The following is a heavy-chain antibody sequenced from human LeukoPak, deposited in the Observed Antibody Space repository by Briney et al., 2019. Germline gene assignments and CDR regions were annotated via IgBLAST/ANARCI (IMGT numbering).Heavy chain of an antibody. CDR1: GYTFTSYG. D-gene: IGHD1-1*01. J-gene: IGHJ4*02. CDR3: ARDLPPQLRPDY. V-gene: IGHV1-18*01. CDR2: ISAYNGNT. Sequence: ASVKVSCKASGYTFTSYGISWVRQAPGQGLEWMGWISAYNGNTNYAQKLQGRVTMTTDTSTSTAYMELRGLRSDDTAVYYCARDLPPQLRPDYWGQGTLVTVSS.